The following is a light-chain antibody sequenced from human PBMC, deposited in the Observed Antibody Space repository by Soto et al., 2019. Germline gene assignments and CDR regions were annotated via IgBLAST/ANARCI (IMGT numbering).Light chain of an antibody. CDR1: HSINSY. Sequence: ELVLIQSPATLSLSPGERATLSCRASHSINSYLAWYQQKPGQAPRLVIYDVSYRATGIPARFSGSGSGADFTLTISDLEPDDFAVYYCQQRYSWPPAFGQGTKVEVK. V-gene: IGKV3-11*01. CDR3: QQRYSWPPA. CDR2: DVS. J-gene: IGKJ1*01.